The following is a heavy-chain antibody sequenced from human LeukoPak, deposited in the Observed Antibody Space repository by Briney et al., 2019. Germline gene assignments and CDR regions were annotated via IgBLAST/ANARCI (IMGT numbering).Heavy chain of an antibody. CDR3: AGGYCSSTSCNAAYYFDY. Sequence: PGGSLRLSCAASGFTFSSYAMSWVRQAPGKGLEWVSAISGSGGSTYYADSVKGRFTISRDNSKNTLYLQMNSLRAEDTAVYYCAGGYCSSTSCNAAYYFDYWGQGTLVTVSS. CDR1: GFTFSSYA. D-gene: IGHD2-2*01. J-gene: IGHJ4*02. CDR2: ISGSGGST. V-gene: IGHV3-23*01.